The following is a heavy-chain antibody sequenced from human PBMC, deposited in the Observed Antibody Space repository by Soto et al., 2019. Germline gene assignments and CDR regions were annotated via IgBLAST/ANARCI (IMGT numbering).Heavy chain of an antibody. J-gene: IGHJ6*03. D-gene: IGHD6-13*01. CDR3: ARGRGRQYSSRTEPTYYMDV. Sequence: ASVKVSCKASGYTFTSYDINWVRQATGQGLEWMGWMNPNRGNTGYAQKFQGRVTMTRNTSISTAYMELSSLRSEDTAVYYCARGRGRQYSSRTEPTYYMDVWGKGTTVTVSS. CDR2: MNPNRGNT. V-gene: IGHV1-8*01. CDR1: GYTFTSYD.